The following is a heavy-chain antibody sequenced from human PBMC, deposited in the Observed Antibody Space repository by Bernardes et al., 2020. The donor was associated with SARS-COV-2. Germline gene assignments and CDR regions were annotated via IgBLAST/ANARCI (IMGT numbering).Heavy chain of an antibody. J-gene: IGHJ3*01. V-gene: IGHV1-8*01. CDR3: ARGTEYRLEDLSTNAFDP. Sequence: ASLKDSCKASGYAFTSYDINWVRQATGQGLEWMGWMNPTSGTRGFAQKFQGRVTMTRDTSISTAYMELSNLRSEDTAVYYCARGTEYRLEDLSTNAFDPWGKGTMVNVSS. CDR2: MNPTSGTR. D-gene: IGHD3-16*02. CDR1: GYAFTSYD.